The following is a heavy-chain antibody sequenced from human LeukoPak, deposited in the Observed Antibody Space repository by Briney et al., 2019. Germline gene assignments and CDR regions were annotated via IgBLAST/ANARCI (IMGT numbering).Heavy chain of an antibody. Sequence: GGSLRLSCAASGFTFSSYSMNWVRQAPGKGLEWVSYISSSSSTIYYADSVKGRFTISRDNAKNSLYLQMNSLRAEDTAVYYCAREFEGTASGAGYWGQGTLVTVSS. D-gene: IGHD1-26*01. J-gene: IGHJ4*02. CDR2: ISSSSSTI. V-gene: IGHV3-48*01. CDR3: AREFEGTASGAGY. CDR1: GFTFSSYS.